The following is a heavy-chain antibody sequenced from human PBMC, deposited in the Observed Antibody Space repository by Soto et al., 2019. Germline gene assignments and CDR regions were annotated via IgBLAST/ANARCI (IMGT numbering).Heavy chain of an antibody. CDR2: IFYTGST. D-gene: IGHD5-18*01. Sequence: SETLSLTCSVSGGSINSYYWAWIRQSPGKGLEWIGYIFYTGSTNYNPSLESRVTISVDTSKKHFSLILRSVTAADTAVYYCACIFSGGYSYGSYYYGMDVWGQGTTVTVSS. CDR1: GGSINSYY. J-gene: IGHJ6*02. V-gene: IGHV4-59*08. CDR3: ACIFSGGYSYGSYYYGMDV.